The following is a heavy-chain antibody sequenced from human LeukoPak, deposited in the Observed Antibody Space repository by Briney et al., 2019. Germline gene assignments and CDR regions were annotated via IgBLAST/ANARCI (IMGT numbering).Heavy chain of an antibody. V-gene: IGHV3-23*01. Sequence: GGSLRLSCAASGISFNIHAMPWVRQAPGKGLEWVSSVGGGDDAHYADSVKGRFTVSRDDSKDTVYLQMNSLRGEDTAIYYCAKDATPRNAIWDYFDLWGQGALVTVSS. J-gene: IGHJ4*02. CDR2: VGGGDDA. CDR3: AKDATPRNAIWDYFDL. D-gene: IGHD1-14*01. CDR1: GISFNIHA.